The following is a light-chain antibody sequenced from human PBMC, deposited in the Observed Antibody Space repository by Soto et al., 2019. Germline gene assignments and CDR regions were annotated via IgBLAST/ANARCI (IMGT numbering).Light chain of an antibody. Sequence: QSVLTQPPSASGTPGQRVTISCSGSSSNIGSNTVNWYQQLRGTAPKLLIHSNNQRPSGVPDRFSGSKSGTSASLAISGLQSEDEADYYCAAWDDSLNGLYVFGTGTKVTVL. CDR2: SNN. CDR3: AAWDDSLNGLYV. CDR1: SSNIGSNT. J-gene: IGLJ1*01. V-gene: IGLV1-44*01.